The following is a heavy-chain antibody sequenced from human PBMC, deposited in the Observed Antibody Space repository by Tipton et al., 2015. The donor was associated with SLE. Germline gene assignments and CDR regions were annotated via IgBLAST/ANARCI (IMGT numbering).Heavy chain of an antibody. J-gene: IGHJ6*03. V-gene: IGHV4-59*01. CDR1: GGSISSYY. D-gene: IGHD2-15*01. CDR2: IYYSGST. Sequence: TLSLTCTVSGGSISSYYWSWIRQPPGKGLEWIGYIYYSGSTNYNPSLKSRVTISEDTSKNQFSLKLSSVTAADTAVYYCARAQAAPARTYYMDVWGKGTTVTVSS. CDR3: ARAQAAPARTYYMDV.